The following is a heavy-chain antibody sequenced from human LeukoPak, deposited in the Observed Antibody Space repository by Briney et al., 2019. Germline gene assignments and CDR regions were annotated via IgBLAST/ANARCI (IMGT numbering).Heavy chain of an antibody. J-gene: IGHJ4*02. V-gene: IGHV4-59*08. CDR1: GGSFSGYY. Sequence: KPSETLSLTCAVYGGSFSGYYWGWIRQPPGKGLEWIGYISGSTNYNPSLKSRVTISIDTSKNQFSLKVSSVTAADTAVYYCARLRGGSYYDYWGQGTLVTVSS. D-gene: IGHD1-26*01. CDR2: ISGST. CDR3: ARLRGGSYYDY.